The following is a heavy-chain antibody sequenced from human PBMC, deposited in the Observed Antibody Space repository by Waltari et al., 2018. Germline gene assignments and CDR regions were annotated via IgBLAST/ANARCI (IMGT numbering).Heavy chain of an antibody. Sequence: EVQLVQSGAEVKKPGESLKISCKGSGYSFTSYWIGWVRQMPEKGRGWMASIYPCGSDTRYSPTVHGQVTSSADKAISTCELQGSSLKASETAMDYCAGHGTGYGGNENDYGGQGSLVTVSS. CDR1: GYSFTSYW. CDR3: AGHGTGYGGNENDY. V-gene: IGHV5-51*01. CDR2: IYPCGSDT. J-gene: IGHJ4*02. D-gene: IGHD2-15*01.